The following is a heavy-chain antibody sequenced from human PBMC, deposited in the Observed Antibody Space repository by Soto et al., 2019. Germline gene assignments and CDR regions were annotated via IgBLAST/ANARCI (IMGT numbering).Heavy chain of an antibody. Sequence: PGVSLRLSCAASGFTFSSYWMSWVRQAPGKGLEWVANIKQDGSEKYYVDSVKGRFTISRDNAKNSLYLQMNSLRAEDTAVYYCARDGHYDSSGYYSKPFDYWGQGTLVTVSS. J-gene: IGHJ4*02. CDR3: ARDGHYDSSGYYSKPFDY. CDR2: IKQDGSEK. D-gene: IGHD3-22*01. CDR1: GFTFSSYW. V-gene: IGHV3-7*03.